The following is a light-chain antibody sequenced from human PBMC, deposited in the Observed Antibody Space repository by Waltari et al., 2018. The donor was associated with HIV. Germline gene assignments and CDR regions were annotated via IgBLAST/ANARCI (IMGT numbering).Light chain of an antibody. CDR1: NIGTKS. Sequence: SYVLTQPPSVSVAPGKTARITCGGHNIGTKSLHWYQQKPGQATVLVIYYDSDRPSGIPERFSGSNSGNSATLTIIRVEAGDEADYYCQVWDPSGDHLIFGGGTKLTVL. V-gene: IGLV3-21*04. J-gene: IGLJ2*01. CDR2: YDS. CDR3: QVWDPSGDHLI.